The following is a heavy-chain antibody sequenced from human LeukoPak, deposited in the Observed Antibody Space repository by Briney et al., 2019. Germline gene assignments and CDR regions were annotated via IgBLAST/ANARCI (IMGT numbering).Heavy chain of an antibody. D-gene: IGHD1-1*01. Sequence: SQTLSLTCTVSGGSISSGDYYWSWIRQPPGKGLEWIGYIYYSGSTNYNPSLKSRVTISVDTSKNQFSLKLSSVTAADTAVYYRARQRRRTGWFGPWGQGTLVTVSS. CDR1: GGSISSGDYY. V-gene: IGHV4-30-4*08. J-gene: IGHJ5*02. CDR3: ARQRRRTGWFGP. CDR2: IYYSGST.